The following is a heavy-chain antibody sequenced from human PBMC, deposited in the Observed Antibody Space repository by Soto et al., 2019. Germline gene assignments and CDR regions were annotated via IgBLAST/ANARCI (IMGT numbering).Heavy chain of an antibody. CDR1: GGTIRNGDYY. CDR3: ATDRGGSCCSGASCPLDD. CDR2: IYYNENT. Sequence: QTHLQESGPGLVKPSQTLSLTCTVSGGTIRNGDYYWSWIRQHPGKGLEWIGYIYYNENTYYNPSLKGRVTISVDMSNNEFSLELRSVTAADTAVYYCATDRGGSCCSGASCPLDDWGEGFLVTISS. J-gene: IGHJ4*02. V-gene: IGHV4-31*03. D-gene: IGHD2-15*01.